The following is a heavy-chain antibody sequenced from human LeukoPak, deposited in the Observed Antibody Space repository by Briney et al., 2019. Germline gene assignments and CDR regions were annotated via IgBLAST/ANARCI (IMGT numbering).Heavy chain of an antibody. J-gene: IGHJ5*02. D-gene: IGHD4-17*01. CDR1: GGSISSSSYY. CDR3: ARDPGYGVPRS. Sequence: PSETLSLTCTVSGGSISSSSYYWGWIRQPPGKGLEWIGSIYYRGSTYYNPSLKSRVTISVDTSKNQFSLKLSSVTAADTAVYYCARDPGYGVPRSWGQGTLVTVSS. CDR2: IYYRGST. V-gene: IGHV4-39*07.